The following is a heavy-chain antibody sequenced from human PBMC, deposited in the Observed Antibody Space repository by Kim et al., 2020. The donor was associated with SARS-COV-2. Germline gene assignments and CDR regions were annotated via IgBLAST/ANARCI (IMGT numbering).Heavy chain of an antibody. CDR3: ARRGKYYNFDY. CDR2: T. J-gene: IGHJ4*02. Sequence: TNYSPSFQGHVTISADKSISTAYLQWSSLKASDTAIYYCARRGKYYNFDYWGQGTLVTVSS. V-gene: IGHV5-10-1*01. D-gene: IGHD1-26*01.